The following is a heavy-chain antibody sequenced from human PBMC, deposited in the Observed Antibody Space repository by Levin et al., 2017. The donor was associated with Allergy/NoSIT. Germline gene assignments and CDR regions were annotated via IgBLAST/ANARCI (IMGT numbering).Heavy chain of an antibody. CDR2: IYYSGST. Sequence: PSETLSLTCTVSGGSISSGGYYWSWIRQHPGKGLEWIGYIYYSGSTYYNPSLKSRVTISVDTSKNQFSLKLSSVTAADTAVYYCARGSPSPYYDFWSAGNPNWFDPWGQGTLVTVSS. J-gene: IGHJ5*02. CDR1: GGSISSGGYY. V-gene: IGHV4-31*03. CDR3: ARGSPSPYYDFWSAGNPNWFDP. D-gene: IGHD3-3*01.